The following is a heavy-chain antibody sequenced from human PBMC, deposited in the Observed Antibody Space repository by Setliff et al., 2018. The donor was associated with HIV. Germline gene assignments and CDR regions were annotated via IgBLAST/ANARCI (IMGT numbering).Heavy chain of an antibody. D-gene: IGHD2-15*01. CDR1: GGSFSSGNYY. V-gene: IGHV4-39*01. CDR2: MSYSGTT. J-gene: IGHJ5*02. Sequence: LSLTCTVSGGSFSSGNYYWARIRQPPGEGLEWIGGMSYSGTTYYNPSLKSRVTMSVDTSKNQFSLNLIFVTAADTAVYYCARQSSNTRSWFDPWGQGTLVTVS. CDR3: ARQSSNTRSWFDP.